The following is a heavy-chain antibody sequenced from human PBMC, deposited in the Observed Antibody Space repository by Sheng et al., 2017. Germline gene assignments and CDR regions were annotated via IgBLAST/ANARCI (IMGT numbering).Heavy chain of an antibody. Sequence: VQLVESGGGWYSLGGPLRLSCAASGFTFSSYGMHWVRQAPGKGLEWVAVISYDGSNKYYADSVKGRFTISRDNSKNTLYLQMNSLRAEDTAVYYCAKVVVVVITNEGTDYWGQGTLVTVSS. CDR3: AKVVVVVITNEGTDY. CDR1: GFTFSSYG. D-gene: IGHD3-22*01. CDR2: ISYDGSNK. J-gene: IGHJ4*02. V-gene: IGHV3-30*18.